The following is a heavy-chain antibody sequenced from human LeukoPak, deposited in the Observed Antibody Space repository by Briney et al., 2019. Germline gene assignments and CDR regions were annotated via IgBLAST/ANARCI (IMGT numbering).Heavy chain of an antibody. V-gene: IGHV3-43D*03. CDR2: ISWDGGST. CDR3: AKDGKNYFDY. Sequence: GGSLRLSCAASGFTFDDYSMHWVRQAPGKGLEWVSLISWDGGSTYYADSVKGRFTTSRDNSKNSLYLQMNSLRADDTALYYCAKDGKNYFDYWGQGTLVTVSS. J-gene: IGHJ4*02. CDR1: GFTFDDYS.